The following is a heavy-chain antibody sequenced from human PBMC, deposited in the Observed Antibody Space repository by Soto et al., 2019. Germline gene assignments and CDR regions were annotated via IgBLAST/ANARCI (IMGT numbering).Heavy chain of an antibody. Sequence: PGGSLRLSCAASGFTFSSYWMHWVRQAPGKGLVWVSRINSDGSTTNYADSVKGRFTISRDNAKNTLYLQMNSLRAENTAVYYCASAIINTSIRNALDIWGPGTLVTVSS. CDR1: GFTFSSYW. D-gene: IGHD2-2*02. V-gene: IGHV3-74*01. J-gene: IGHJ3*02. CDR3: ASAIINTSIRNALDI. CDR2: INSDGSTT.